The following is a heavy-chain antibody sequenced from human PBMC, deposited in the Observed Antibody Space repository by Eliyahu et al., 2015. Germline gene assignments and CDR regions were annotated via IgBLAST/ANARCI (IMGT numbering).Heavy chain of an antibody. Sequence: QVQLVQSGAEVKKPGASVKVSCKTSGYTFTHYGIDWVRQAPGQGLEWMGWISANNGETNYAQNFQGRVTMTTDASTTTAYMEVRGLRSDDTAIYYCARYGVSGWAFDYWGQGTLVTVSS. J-gene: IGHJ4*02. D-gene: IGHD6-19*01. CDR3: ARYGVSGWAFDY. CDR1: GYTFTHYG. CDR2: ISANNGET. V-gene: IGHV1-18*01.